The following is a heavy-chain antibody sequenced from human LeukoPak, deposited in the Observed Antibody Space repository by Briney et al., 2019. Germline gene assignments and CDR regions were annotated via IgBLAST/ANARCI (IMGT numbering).Heavy chain of an antibody. CDR3: ARGGMKMAYYFDY. CDR2: ISYSGST. V-gene: IGHV4-59*01. Sequence: SETLSLTCTVAGGSISSYYWSWIPQPPGKGRGGIGYISYSGSTNYNPSLKSRVTISVDTSKNQFSLKVSSVTAADPAVYYCARGGMKMAYYFDYWGQGTLVTVS. D-gene: IGHD5-24*01. CDR1: GGSISSYY. J-gene: IGHJ4*02.